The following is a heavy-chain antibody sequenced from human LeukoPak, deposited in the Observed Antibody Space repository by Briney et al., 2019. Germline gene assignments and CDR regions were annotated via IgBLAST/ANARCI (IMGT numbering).Heavy chain of an antibody. Sequence: GGSLRLSCAASGFTFSSYSMNWVRQAPGKGLEWVSSISSSSSYIYYADSVKGRFTISRDNAKNSLYLQMNSLRAEDTAVYYCARDFAAPYCGGDCLGYYYGMDVWGQGTTVTVSS. J-gene: IGHJ6*02. CDR3: ARDFAAPYCGGDCLGYYYGMDV. D-gene: IGHD2-21*02. V-gene: IGHV3-21*01. CDR2: ISSSSSYI. CDR1: GFTFSSYS.